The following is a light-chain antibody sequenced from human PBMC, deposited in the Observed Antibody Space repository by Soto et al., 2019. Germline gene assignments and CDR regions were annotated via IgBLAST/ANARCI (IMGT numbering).Light chain of an antibody. V-gene: IGLV1-47*01. CDR2: GSD. Sequence: QAVVTQPPSASGTPGQRVTISCSGSSSNIGSNYVSWYHQLPGTAPKLLIYGSDQRPSGVPDRFSGSKSGTSASLAISGLRSEDEADYYCAAWDDSLSGLVFGGGTKLTVL. CDR3: AAWDDSLSGLV. CDR1: SSNIGSNY. J-gene: IGLJ2*01.